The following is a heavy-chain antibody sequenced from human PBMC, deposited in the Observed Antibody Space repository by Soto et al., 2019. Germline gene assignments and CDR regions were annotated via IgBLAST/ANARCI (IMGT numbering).Heavy chain of an antibody. J-gene: IGHJ6*02. CDR2: IYPGDSDT. CDR3: ARHSSSWTEAYYYGMDV. CDR1: GYRFTSYW. Sequence: PGESLKISCKGSGYRFTSYWIGWVRQMPGKGLEWMGIIYPGDSDTRYSPSFQGQVTISADKSISTAYLQWSSLKASDTAMYYCARHSSSWTEAYYYGMDVWGQGTTVTVSS. V-gene: IGHV5-51*01. D-gene: IGHD6-13*01.